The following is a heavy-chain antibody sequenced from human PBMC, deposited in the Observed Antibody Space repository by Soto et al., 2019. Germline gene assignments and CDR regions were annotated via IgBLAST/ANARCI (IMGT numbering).Heavy chain of an antibody. CDR3: ARGLNHYASGSYPIYYFDY. V-gene: IGHV3-7*03. J-gene: IGHJ4*02. D-gene: IGHD3-10*01. Sequence: GSLRLSCAASGFTFSNYWMSWVRQAPGKGLEWVANIKQDGSEKYYVDSVKGPFTISRDNAKNSLYLQMDSLRAEDTAVYYCARGLNHYASGSYPIYYFDYWGQGTLVTVSS. CDR1: GFTFSNYW. CDR2: IKQDGSEK.